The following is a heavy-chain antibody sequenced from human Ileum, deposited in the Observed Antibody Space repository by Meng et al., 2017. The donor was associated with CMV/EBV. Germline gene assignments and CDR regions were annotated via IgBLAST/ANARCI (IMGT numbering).Heavy chain of an antibody. Sequence: GESLKISCAASGFTFSSYGMHWVRQAPGTGLEWVAFIRYDGSNKYYADSVKGRFTISRDNSKNTLYLQMNSLRAEDTAVYYCAKDLDYYGSGSYAFDIWGQGTMVTVSS. CDR3: AKDLDYYGSGSYAFDI. J-gene: IGHJ3*02. CDR2: IRYDGSNK. CDR1: GFTFSSYG. V-gene: IGHV3-30*02. D-gene: IGHD3-10*01.